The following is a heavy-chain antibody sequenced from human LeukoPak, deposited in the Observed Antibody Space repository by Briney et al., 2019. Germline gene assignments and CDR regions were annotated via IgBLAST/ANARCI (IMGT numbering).Heavy chain of an antibody. V-gene: IGHV1-69*04. J-gene: IGHJ5*02. Sequence: GASVKVSCKASGGTFSSYAISWVRQAPGQGLEWMGRIIPILGIANYAQKFQGRVTITADKSTSTAYMELSSLRSEDTAVYYCAREEDCSSTSCYSRWFDPWGQGTLVTVSS. CDR3: AREEDCSSTSCYSRWFDP. D-gene: IGHD2-2*02. CDR2: IIPILGIA. CDR1: GGTFSSYA.